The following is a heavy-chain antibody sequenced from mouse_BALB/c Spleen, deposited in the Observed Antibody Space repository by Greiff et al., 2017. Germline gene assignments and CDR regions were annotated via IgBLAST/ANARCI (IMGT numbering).Heavy chain of an antibody. CDR1: GFTFSSFG. J-gene: IGHJ4*01. Sequence: DVMLVESGGGLVQPGGSRKLSCAASGFTFSSFGMHWVRQAPEKGLEWVAYISSGSSTIYYADTVKGRFTISRDNPKNTLFLQMTSLRSEDTAMYYCARGGYYGSTFYAMDYWGQGTSVTVSS. CDR2: ISSGSSTI. V-gene: IGHV5-17*02. D-gene: IGHD1-1*01. CDR3: ARGGYYGSTFYAMDY.